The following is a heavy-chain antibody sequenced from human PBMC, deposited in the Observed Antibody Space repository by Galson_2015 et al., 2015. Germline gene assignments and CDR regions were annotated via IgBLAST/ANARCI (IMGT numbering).Heavy chain of an antibody. Sequence: SVKVSCKASGYTFTSYGISWVRQAPGQGLEWMGWISAYNGNTNYAQKLQGRVTMITDTSTSTAYMELRSLRSDDTAVYYCARVPPRITMIVVASNNDGAFDIWGQGTMVTVSS. D-gene: IGHD3-22*01. CDR3: ARVPPRITMIVVASNNDGAFDI. CDR1: GYTFTSYG. J-gene: IGHJ3*02. CDR2: ISAYNGNT. V-gene: IGHV1-18*01.